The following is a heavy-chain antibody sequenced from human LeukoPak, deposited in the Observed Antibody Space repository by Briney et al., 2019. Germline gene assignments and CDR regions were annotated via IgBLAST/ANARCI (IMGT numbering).Heavy chain of an antibody. CDR1: GFTFTAYT. Sequence: GGSLRLSCAASGFTFTAYTINWVRQAPGKGLEWVSYISGSTTDIYYADSVKGRFTISRDNAKRSVYLQMNSLGVEDTAVYYCANYRMIRGVILDYWGQGILVTVSS. V-gene: IGHV3-21*01. D-gene: IGHD3-10*01. J-gene: IGHJ4*02. CDR2: ISGSTTDI. CDR3: ANYRMIRGVILDY.